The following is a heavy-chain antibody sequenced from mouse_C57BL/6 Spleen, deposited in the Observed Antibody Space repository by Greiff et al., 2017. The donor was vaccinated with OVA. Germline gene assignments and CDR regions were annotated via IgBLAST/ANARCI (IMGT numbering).Heavy chain of an antibody. CDR3: ARSGFNYYGSSYYFDY. V-gene: IGHV1-82*01. CDR1: GYAFSSSW. D-gene: IGHD1-1*01. J-gene: IGHJ2*01. CDR2: IYPGDGDT. Sequence: VQLQQSVPELVKPGASVKISCKASGYAFSSSWMNWVKQRPGKGLEWIGRIYPGDGDTNYNGKFKGKATLTADKSSSTAYMQLSSLTSEDSAVYFCARSGFNYYGSSYYFDYWGQGTTLTVSS.